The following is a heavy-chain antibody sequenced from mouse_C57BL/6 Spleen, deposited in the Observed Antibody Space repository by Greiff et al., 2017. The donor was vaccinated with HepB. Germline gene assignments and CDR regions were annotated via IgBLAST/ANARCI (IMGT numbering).Heavy chain of an antibody. D-gene: IGHD2-10*02. V-gene: IGHV1-52*01. Sequence: QVQLQQPGAELVRPGSSVKLSCKASGYTFTSYWMHWVKQRPIQGLEWIGNIDPSDSETHYNQKFKDKATLTVDKSSSTAYRQLSSLTSEDSAVYYCARHGSIYAMGYWGQGTSVTVSS. CDR3: ARHGSIYAMGY. CDR2: IDPSDSET. J-gene: IGHJ4*01. CDR1: GYTFTSYW.